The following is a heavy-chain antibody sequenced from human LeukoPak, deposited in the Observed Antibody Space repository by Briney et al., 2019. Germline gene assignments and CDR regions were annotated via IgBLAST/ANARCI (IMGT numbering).Heavy chain of an antibody. CDR2: INHSGST. Sequence: PGGSLRLSCAASGFTFSDYYMSWIRQAPGKGLEWVGEINHSGSTNYNPSLKSRVTISVDTSKNQFSLKLSSVTAADTAVYYCARGALSNPINYWGQGTLVTVSS. J-gene: IGHJ4*02. V-gene: IGHV4-34*01. D-gene: IGHD4-4*01. CDR3: ARGALSNPINY. CDR1: GFTFSDYY.